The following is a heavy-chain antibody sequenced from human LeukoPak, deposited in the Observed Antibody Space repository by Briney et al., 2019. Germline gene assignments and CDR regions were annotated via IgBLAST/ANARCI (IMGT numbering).Heavy chain of an antibody. J-gene: IGHJ3*02. Sequence: GGSLRLSCAASGFTFSSYAMSWVRQAPGKGLEWVSAISGSGGSTYYADSVKGRFTISRDNSKNTLYLQMNSLRAEDTAVYYCAKGGAIFGVVNDAFDIWGQGTMVTVSS. CDR2: ISGSGGST. CDR1: GFTFSSYA. V-gene: IGHV3-23*01. CDR3: AKGGAIFGVVNDAFDI. D-gene: IGHD3-3*01.